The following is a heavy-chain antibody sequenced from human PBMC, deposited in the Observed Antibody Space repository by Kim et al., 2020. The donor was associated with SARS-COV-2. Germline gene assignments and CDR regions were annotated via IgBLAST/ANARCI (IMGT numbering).Heavy chain of an antibody. CDR3: AKDLCWRSGAVACFQY. V-gene: IGHV3-23*01. D-gene: IGHD6-19*01. CDR2: ISGGSHSI. Sequence: GGSLRLSCAASGFTFRDYAMSWVRQAPGKGLEWVSSISGGSHSIYYADSVKGRFTISRDNSRNTVSLQMDSRRVEDTAIYYCAKDLCWRSGAVACFQYWGQGPLVTV. J-gene: IGHJ4*02. CDR1: GFTFRDYA.